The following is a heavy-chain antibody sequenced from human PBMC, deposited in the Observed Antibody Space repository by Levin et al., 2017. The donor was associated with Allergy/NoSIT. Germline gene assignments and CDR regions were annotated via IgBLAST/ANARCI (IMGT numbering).Heavy chain of an antibody. CDR2: IKEDGSEK. CDR3: SRSLDY. V-gene: IGHV3-7*04. CDR1: GFPFSGSW. J-gene: IGHJ4*02. Sequence: GGSLRLSCTASGFPFSGSWMDWVRQAPGKGLEWVANIKEDGSEKYYVDSVKGRFTISRDNAKNSLYLQMNSLRAEDTAVYYCSRSLDYWGQGTLVTVSS.